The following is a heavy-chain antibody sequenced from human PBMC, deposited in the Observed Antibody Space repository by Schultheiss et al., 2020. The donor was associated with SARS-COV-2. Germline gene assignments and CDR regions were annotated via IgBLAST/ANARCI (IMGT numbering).Heavy chain of an antibody. D-gene: IGHD6-19*01. CDR3: AKEFPRGSGWWESLYYYYGMDV. CDR1: GFTFSSYS. CDR2: ISSSSSYI. V-gene: IGHV3-21*04. J-gene: IGHJ6*02. Sequence: GESLKISCAASGFTFSSYSMNWVRQAPGKGLEWVSSISSSSSYIYYADSVKGRFTISRDNAKNSLYLQMNSLRAEDTAVYYCAKEFPRGSGWWESLYYYYGMDVWGQGTTVTVSS.